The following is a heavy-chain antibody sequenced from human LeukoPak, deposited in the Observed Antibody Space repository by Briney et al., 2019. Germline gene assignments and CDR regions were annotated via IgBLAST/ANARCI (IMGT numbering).Heavy chain of an antibody. D-gene: IGHD3-10*01. J-gene: IGHJ5*02. CDR1: GGSISSYY. Sequence: SETLSLTCTVSGGSISSYYWSWIRQPAGKGLEWIGRIYTSGGTNYNPSLKSRVTMSVDTSKNQFSLKLSSVTAADTAVYYCARDQDYYGSGSYSRFDPWGQGTLVTVSS. CDR2: IYTSGGT. CDR3: ARDQDYYGSGSYSRFDP. V-gene: IGHV4-4*07.